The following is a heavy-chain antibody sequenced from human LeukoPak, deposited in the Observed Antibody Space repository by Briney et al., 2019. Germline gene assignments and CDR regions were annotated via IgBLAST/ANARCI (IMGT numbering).Heavy chain of an antibody. CDR3: ARVLWFGESYYFDY. D-gene: IGHD3-10*01. CDR1: GGSISSGGYY. CDR2: IYYSGST. V-gene: IGHV4-31*03. J-gene: IGHJ4*02. Sequence: PSETLSLTCTVSGGSISSGGYYWSWIRQHPGKGLEWIGYIYYSGSTYYNPSLKSRVTISVDTSKNQFSLKLSSVTAADTAVYYCARVLWFGESYYFDYWGQGTLVTVSS.